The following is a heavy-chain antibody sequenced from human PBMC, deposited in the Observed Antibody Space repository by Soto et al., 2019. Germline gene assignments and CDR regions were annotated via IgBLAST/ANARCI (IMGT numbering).Heavy chain of an antibody. CDR2: LKGDGSHK. V-gene: IGHV3-7*01. J-gene: IGHJ4*02. D-gene: IGHD7-27*01. CDR1: GGSISSSSSW. Sequence: SSETLSLTCTVSGGSISSSSSWLSWVRQAPGKGLEWVANLKGDGSHKNYVDSVRGRFTISRDNAKNSVYLQMDTLRVEDTAVYYCLKDFMGNWGQGTLVTVSS. CDR3: LKDFMGN.